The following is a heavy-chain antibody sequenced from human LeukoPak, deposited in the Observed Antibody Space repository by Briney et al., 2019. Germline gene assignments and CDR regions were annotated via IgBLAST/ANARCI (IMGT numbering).Heavy chain of an antibody. CDR2: ISSSSSYI. J-gene: IGHJ4*02. D-gene: IGHD6-13*01. Sequence: PGGSLRLSCAASGFTFSSYSMNWVRQAPGKGLEWVSSISSSSSYIYYADSVKGRFTISRDNAKNSLYLQMNSLRAEDTAVYYCARANVIAAAGFDYWGQGTLVTVSS. CDR3: ARANVIAAAGFDY. V-gene: IGHV3-21*01. CDR1: GFTFSSYS.